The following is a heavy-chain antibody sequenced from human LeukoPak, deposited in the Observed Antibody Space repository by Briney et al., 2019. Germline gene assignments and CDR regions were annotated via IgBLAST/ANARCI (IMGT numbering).Heavy chain of an antibody. Sequence: GGSLRLSCAASGFTFSSYWMSWVRQAPGKGLEWVGNIKHDGSEKYYVDSVKGRFTISRDNAKNSLYLQMNSLRAEDAAVYYCAREGGGLDYWGQGTLVTVSS. CDR2: IKHDGSEK. CDR3: AREGGGLDY. V-gene: IGHV3-7*01. D-gene: IGHD3-16*01. CDR1: GFTFSSYW. J-gene: IGHJ4*02.